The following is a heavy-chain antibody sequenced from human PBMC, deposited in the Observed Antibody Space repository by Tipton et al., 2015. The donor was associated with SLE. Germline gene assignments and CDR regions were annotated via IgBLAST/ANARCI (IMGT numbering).Heavy chain of an antibody. CDR2: ISSNGGST. CDR1: GFTFSSYA. Sequence: EASGFTFSSYAMHWVRQAPGKGLEYVSAISSNGGSTYYANSVKGRFTISRDNSKNTLYLQMGSLRAEDMAVYYCARSGSGSYYDYFDYWGQGTLVTVSS. V-gene: IGHV3-64*01. D-gene: IGHD1-26*01. CDR3: ARSGSGSYYDYFDY. J-gene: IGHJ4*02.